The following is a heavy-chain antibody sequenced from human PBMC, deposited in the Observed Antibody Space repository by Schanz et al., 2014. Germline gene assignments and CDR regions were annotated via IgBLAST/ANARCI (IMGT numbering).Heavy chain of an antibody. D-gene: IGHD6-19*01. CDR1: GFTFSAYG. Sequence: VQLLESGGGLVQPGGSLRLSCAASGFTFSAYGMHWVRQAPGKGLEWVAVIWFDGNNKFYADSVKGRFTISRDNSKNTLYLQMSSLRAEDTAVYYCAKCIGWYGRCAFDIWGQGTMVTVSS. J-gene: IGHJ3*02. CDR3: AKCIGWYGRCAFDI. V-gene: IGHV3-33*06. CDR2: IWFDGNNK.